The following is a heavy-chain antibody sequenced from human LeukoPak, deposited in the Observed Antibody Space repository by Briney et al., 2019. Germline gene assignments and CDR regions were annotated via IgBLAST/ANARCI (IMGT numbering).Heavy chain of an antibody. CDR2: INNIASHI. CDR1: GFTFSSYW. Sequence: GGSLRLSCAASGFTFSSYWMNWVRQAPGKGLEWVSSINNIASHIYYVDSVRGRFTISRDNAKNSVSLQMNNLRAEDTAVYYCTRDATQYLRYGYFDSWGQGILVTVSS. D-gene: IGHD2/OR15-2a*01. J-gene: IGHJ4*02. CDR3: TRDATQYLRYGYFDS. V-gene: IGHV3-21*01.